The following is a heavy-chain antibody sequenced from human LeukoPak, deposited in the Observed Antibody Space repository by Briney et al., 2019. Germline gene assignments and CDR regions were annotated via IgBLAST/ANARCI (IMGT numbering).Heavy chain of an antibody. D-gene: IGHD6-6*01. CDR3: ARDLGSSSSWYDDY. V-gene: IGHV1-69*13. CDR2: IIPIFGTA. J-gene: IGHJ4*02. CDR1: GGTFSSYA. Sequence: SVNVSCKASGGTFSSYAISWVRQAPGQGLEWMGGIIPIFGTANYAQKFQGRVTITADESTSTAYMELSSLRSEDTAVYYCARDLGSSSSWYDDYWGQGTLVTVSS.